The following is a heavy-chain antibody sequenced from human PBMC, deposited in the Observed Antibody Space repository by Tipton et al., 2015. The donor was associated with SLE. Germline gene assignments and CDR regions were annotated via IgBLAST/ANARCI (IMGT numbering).Heavy chain of an antibody. Sequence: TLSLTCSVSGGSISDSNYFWGWIRQAPGVGLEWIGNFYRLGRTYYNPSLDSRATISLDASKNQFSLSLTSVTAADTAVYFCARMEGMITYGGIAGLWGQGTVVTVST. D-gene: IGHD3-16*01. CDR3: ARMEGMITYGGIAGL. J-gene: IGHJ4*02. V-gene: IGHV4-39*01. CDR2: FYRLGRT. CDR1: GGSISDSNYF.